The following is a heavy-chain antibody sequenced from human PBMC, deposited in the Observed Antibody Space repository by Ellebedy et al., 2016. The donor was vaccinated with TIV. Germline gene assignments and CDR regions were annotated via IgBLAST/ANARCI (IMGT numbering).Heavy chain of an antibody. V-gene: IGHV3-23*01. D-gene: IGHD3-22*01. CDR2: IGGDGEST. CDR1: GFPFSRNA. Sequence: GESLKISCAASGFPFSRNAMGWVRQAPGKGLEWVSSIGGDGESTHYADSVKGRFTISRDTAKNMLYLQMNGLRAEDTAVYYCARASDYFDSSAYQYHPLNYWGQGILVTVSS. CDR3: ARASDYFDSSAYQYHPLNY. J-gene: IGHJ4*02.